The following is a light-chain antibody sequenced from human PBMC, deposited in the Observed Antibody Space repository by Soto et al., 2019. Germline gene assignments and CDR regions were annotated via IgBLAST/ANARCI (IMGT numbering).Light chain of an antibody. CDR2: DAS. J-gene: IGKJ1*01. CDR3: QQYNSHSGT. V-gene: IGKV1-5*01. CDR1: QSISSW. Sequence: DIQMTQSPSTLSASVGDRVTITCRASQSISSWLAWYQQKPGKAPKLLIYDASSLESGVPSRFSGSGPGTEFTLTISSLQPDDFATYYCQQYNSHSGTFGQGTKVDIK.